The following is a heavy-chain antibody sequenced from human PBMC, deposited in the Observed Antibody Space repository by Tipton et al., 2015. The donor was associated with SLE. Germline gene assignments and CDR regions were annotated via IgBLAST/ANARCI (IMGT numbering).Heavy chain of an antibody. Sequence: SLRLSCAASGFIFSSFVMNWVRQAPGKGLEWLSYISATGDTIYYADSVKGRFSISRDNAKNSLYLQMNSLRVEDTAIYYCARDHRYSGGYWGQGTVVTVSS. CDR3: ARDHRYSGGY. V-gene: IGHV3-48*03. CDR1: GFIFSSFV. D-gene: IGHD2-21*01. J-gene: IGHJ4*02. CDR2: ISATGDTI.